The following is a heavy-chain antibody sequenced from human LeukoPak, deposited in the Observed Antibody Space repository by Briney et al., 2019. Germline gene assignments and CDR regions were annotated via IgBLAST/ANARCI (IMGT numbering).Heavy chain of an antibody. J-gene: IGHJ4*02. Sequence: PGGSLRLSCAASGFTFSTFWMHWVRQAPGKGLVWVARINGDGSSAGYADSVRGRFTISRDTAKNTLYLQVNSLRGEDTAVYYCVRPLYGSGSYLEYWGQGTLVTVSS. CDR3: VRPLYGSGSYLEY. D-gene: IGHD3-10*01. CDR1: GFTFSTFW. V-gene: IGHV3-74*01. CDR2: INGDGSSA.